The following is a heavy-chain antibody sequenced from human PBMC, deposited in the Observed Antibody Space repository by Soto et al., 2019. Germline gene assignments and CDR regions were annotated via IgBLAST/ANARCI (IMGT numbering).Heavy chain of an antibody. D-gene: IGHD3-22*01. V-gene: IGHV3-30-3*01. Sequence: PGGSLRLSCAASGFTFSSYAMHWVRQAPGKGLEWVAVISYDGSNKYYADSVKGRFTISRDNSKNTLYLQMNSLRAEDTAVYYCARGYYYDSSALPSWGQGTLVTVSS. CDR3: ARGYYYDSSALPS. J-gene: IGHJ4*02. CDR1: GFTFSSYA. CDR2: ISYDGSNK.